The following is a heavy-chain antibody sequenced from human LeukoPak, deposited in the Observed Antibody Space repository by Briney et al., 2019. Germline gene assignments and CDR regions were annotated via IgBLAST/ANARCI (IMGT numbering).Heavy chain of an antibody. V-gene: IGHV4-59*01. Sequence: SETMSLTCTVSGGSISSYYRSWIRQPPRKGLEWIGYIYYSGSTNYNPSLKSRVTISVDPSKNQFSLKLSSVTAADTAVYYCASGSGWTSHYYWGQGTLVTVSS. D-gene: IGHD6-19*01. CDR1: GGSISSYY. CDR3: ASGSGWTSHYY. CDR2: IYYSGST. J-gene: IGHJ4*02.